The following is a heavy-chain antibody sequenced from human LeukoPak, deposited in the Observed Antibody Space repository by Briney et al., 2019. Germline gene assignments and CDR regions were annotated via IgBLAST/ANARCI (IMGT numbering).Heavy chain of an antibody. J-gene: IGHJ4*02. CDR1: GGSFSGYY. CDR2: INHSGST. Sequence: SETLSLTCAVYGGSFSGYYWSWIRQPPGKGLEWIGEINHSGSTNYNPSLKSRVTISVDTSKNQFSLKLSSVTAADTAVYYCARGPHGDGTYYFDYWGQGTLVTVSS. CDR3: ARGPHGDGTYYFDY. D-gene: IGHD4-17*01. V-gene: IGHV4-34*01.